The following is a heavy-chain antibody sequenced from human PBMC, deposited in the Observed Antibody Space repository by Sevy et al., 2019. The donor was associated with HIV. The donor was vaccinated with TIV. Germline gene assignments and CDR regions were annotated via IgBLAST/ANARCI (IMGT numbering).Heavy chain of an antibody. CDR2: IYTGDNT. CDR1: GFTVNSNY. V-gene: IGHV3-53*01. D-gene: IGHD3-22*01. CDR3: ARLSVYYYDSDGYYTTGNAFDI. J-gene: IGHJ3*02. Sequence: GGSLRLSCAATGFTVNSNYMSWVRQAPGKGLEWVSIIYTGDNTYYTDSVKGRFTISRDNSKNTLYLQMNSLRAEDTAVYYRARLSVYYYDSDGYYTTGNAFDIWGQGTMVTVSS.